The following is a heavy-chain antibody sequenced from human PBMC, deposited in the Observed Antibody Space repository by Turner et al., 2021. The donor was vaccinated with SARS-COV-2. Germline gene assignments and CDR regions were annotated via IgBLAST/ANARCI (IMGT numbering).Heavy chain of an antibody. J-gene: IGHJ5*02. CDR2: IYDSGST. CDR1: GGSLSSGGYY. D-gene: IGHD4-17*01. CDR3: ARDHLDPSTVTTWRGFDP. Sequence: QVQLQESGPGLVKPSQTLSLTCTVSGGSLSSGGYYWSWIRQHPGKGLEWIGYIYDSGSTYYNPSLKSRVTISVDTSKNQFSLKLSSVTAADTAVYYCARDHLDPSTVTTWRGFDPWGQGTLVTVSS. V-gene: IGHV4-31*03.